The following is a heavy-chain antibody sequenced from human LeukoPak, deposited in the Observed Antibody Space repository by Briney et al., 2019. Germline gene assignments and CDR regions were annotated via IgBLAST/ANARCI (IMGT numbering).Heavy chain of an antibody. CDR2: ISQSGST. D-gene: IGHD2-21*01. J-gene: IGHJ5*02. Sequence: PSETLSLTCGVYGGSFSGYYWSWIRQAPGKGPEWIGDISQSGSTTYNPSLKSRVAISLHTSKNQFSLRVNSVTAADTAVYYCARARRCRGDSCFSTKWFDPWGQGALVTVSS. V-gene: IGHV4-34*01. CDR3: ARARRCRGDSCFSTKWFDP. CDR1: GGSFSGYY.